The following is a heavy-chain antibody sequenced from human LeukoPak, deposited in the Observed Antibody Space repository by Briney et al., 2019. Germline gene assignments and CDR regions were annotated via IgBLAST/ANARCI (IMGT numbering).Heavy chain of an antibody. Sequence: PGRSLRLSCAASGFTFSTYAMHWVRQAPGKGLEWVAFISYAGSNKYYSDSVKGRFTISRDNSKNTLYLQMNSLRAEDTAVYYCARREVMVRGVLVYWGQGTLVTVSS. V-gene: IGHV3-30*03. CDR1: GFTFSTYA. CDR3: ARREVMVRGVLVY. CDR2: ISYAGSNK. D-gene: IGHD3-10*01. J-gene: IGHJ4*02.